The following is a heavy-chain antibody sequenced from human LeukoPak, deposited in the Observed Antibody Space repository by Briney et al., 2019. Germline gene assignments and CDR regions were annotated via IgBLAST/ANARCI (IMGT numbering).Heavy chain of an antibody. D-gene: IGHD1-26*01. CDR1: GFTFSSYS. CDR2: ISSSSSYI. J-gene: IGHJ5*02. CDR3: ARDRVGVSPFDP. Sequence: GGSLRLSCAASGFTFSSYSMNWVRQAPGKGLEWVSSISSSSSYIYYADSVKGRFTISRDNAKNSLYLQMNSLRAEDTAVYYCARDRVGVSPFDPWGQGTLVTVSP. V-gene: IGHV3-21*01.